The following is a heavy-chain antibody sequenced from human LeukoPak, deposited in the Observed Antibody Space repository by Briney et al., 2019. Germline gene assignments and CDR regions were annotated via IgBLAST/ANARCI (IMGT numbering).Heavy chain of an antibody. D-gene: IGHD2-15*01. CDR3: ARNSGSGFDY. Sequence: ASVKVSCKASGYTFTSYYIVWVRQAPGQGLEWMGRIDPSGGSTSYAQKFQGRVTMTRGTSTSTVYMDLSSLISEDTAVYYCARNSGSGFDYWGQGTLATVSS. CDR2: IDPSGGST. CDR1: GYTFTSYY. J-gene: IGHJ4*02. V-gene: IGHV1-46*01.